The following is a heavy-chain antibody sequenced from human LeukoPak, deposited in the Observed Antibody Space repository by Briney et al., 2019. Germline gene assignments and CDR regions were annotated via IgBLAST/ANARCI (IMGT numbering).Heavy chain of an antibody. V-gene: IGHV4-31*03. CDR3: ARAPSVDCYYFQL. J-gene: IGHJ1*01. D-gene: IGHD2-21*02. Sequence: PFQTLSLTCTLSGGSISSGANYWSWIRQRPGRGLEWIGYLKLRGHTYYNPSPKGRAFLSVDTAKSQLFLKLTSVTAAETAVYYCARAPSVDCYYFQLWGQGRPGTVSS. CDR2: LKLRGHT. CDR1: GGSISSGANY.